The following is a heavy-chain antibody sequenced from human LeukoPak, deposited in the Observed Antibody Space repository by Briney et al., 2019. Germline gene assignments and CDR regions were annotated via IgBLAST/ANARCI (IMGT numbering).Heavy chain of an antibody. CDR1: GYTFSSYD. Sequence: ASVKVSCKASGYTFSSYDINWVRQATGQGLEWMGWMNPNSGNTGYAQKFQGRVTMTRNTSISTAYMELSSLRSEDTAVYYCARGRNIVATIIGYWGQGTLVTVSS. D-gene: IGHD5-12*01. V-gene: IGHV1-8*01. CDR2: MNPNSGNT. CDR3: ARGRNIVATIIGY. J-gene: IGHJ4*02.